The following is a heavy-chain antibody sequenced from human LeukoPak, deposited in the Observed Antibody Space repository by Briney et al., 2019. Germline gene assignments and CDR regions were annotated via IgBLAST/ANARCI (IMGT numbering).Heavy chain of an antibody. CDR2: INTNTGNP. Sequence: ASVKVSCKASGYTFTSYAMNWLRQAPGQGLEWMGWINTNTGNPTYAQGFTGRFVFSLDTSVSTAYLQISSLKAEDTAVYYCARAPRGSSSWPRASGYYYGMDVWGQGTTVTVSS. CDR3: ARAPRGSSSWPRASGYYYGMDV. J-gene: IGHJ6*02. D-gene: IGHD6-13*01. CDR1: GYTFTSYA. V-gene: IGHV7-4-1*02.